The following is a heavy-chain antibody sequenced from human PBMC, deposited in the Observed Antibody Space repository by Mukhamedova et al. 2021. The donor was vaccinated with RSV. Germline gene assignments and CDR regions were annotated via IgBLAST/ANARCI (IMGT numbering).Heavy chain of an antibody. CDR3: ARDRKVGGYSLGSGGFFDN. D-gene: IGHD5-18*01. Sequence: AAISFDANYKYYADSVKGRFTISRDNSNNTLFLEMNTLRPEDTAVIYCARDRKVGGYSLGSGGFFDNWGQGTLVTVSS. V-gene: IGHV3-30-3*01. CDR2: ISFDANYK. J-gene: IGHJ4*02.